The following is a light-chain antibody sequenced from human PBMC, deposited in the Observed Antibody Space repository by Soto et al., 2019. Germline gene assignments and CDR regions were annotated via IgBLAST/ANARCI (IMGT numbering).Light chain of an antibody. CDR2: GAF. J-gene: IGKJ5*01. V-gene: IGKV3-11*01. CDR1: PSVTNF. CDR3: QQRNIWPPVT. Sequence: EIVLTQSPATLSLSPGEIATLSCRASPSVTNFLAWYQQKPGQAPRLLIYGAFNRATGIPARFSGSGSGTDFPLTISSLEPEDSAIYYCQQRNIWPPVTFGQGTRLEIK.